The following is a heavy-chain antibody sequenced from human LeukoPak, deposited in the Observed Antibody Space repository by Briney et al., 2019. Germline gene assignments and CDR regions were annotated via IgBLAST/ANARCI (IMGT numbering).Heavy chain of an antibody. CDR1: GYTLTELS. Sequence: EGSVKVSCKVSGYTLTELSMHWVRQAPGKGLEWMGGFDPEDGETIYAQKFQGRVTMTEDTSTDTAYMELSSLRSEDTAVYYCATDLENSSGYYYSWFDPWGQGTLVTVSS. D-gene: IGHD3-22*01. J-gene: IGHJ5*02. CDR3: ATDLENSSGYYYSWFDP. CDR2: FDPEDGET. V-gene: IGHV1-24*01.